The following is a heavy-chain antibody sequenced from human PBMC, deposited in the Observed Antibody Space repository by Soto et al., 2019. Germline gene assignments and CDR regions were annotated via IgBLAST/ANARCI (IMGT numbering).Heavy chain of an antibody. CDR3: VSGVDDEDGAAAPWFYFEN. CDR1: GFTFRRNN. J-gene: IGHJ4*02. CDR2: ISSSGDYL. D-gene: IGHD6-25*01. Sequence: GGSLRLSCAASGFTFRRNNMNWVRQAPGKGLEWVASISSSGDYLYYADSVKGRFIISRDNFQNSLILQMNNLRADDTAVYYCVSGVDDEDGAAAPWFYFENWGPGTPVTVSS. V-gene: IGHV3-21*01.